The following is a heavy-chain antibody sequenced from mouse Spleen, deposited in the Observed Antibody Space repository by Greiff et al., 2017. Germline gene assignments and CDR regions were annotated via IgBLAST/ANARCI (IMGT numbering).Heavy chain of an antibody. CDR2: IHPNSGST. CDR3: ARICDGYYGNAMDY. J-gene: IGHJ4*01. Sequence: QVQLQQPGAELVKPGASVKLSCKASGYTFTSYWMHWVKQRPGQGLEWIGMIHPNSGSTNYNEKFKSKATLTVDKSSSTAYMQLSSLTSEDSAVYYCARICDGYYGNAMDYWGQGTSVTVSS. V-gene: IGHV1-64*01. CDR1: GYTFTSYW. D-gene: IGHD2-3*01.